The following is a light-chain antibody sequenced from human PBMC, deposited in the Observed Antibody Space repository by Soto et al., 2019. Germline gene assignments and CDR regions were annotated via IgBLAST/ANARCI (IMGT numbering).Light chain of an antibody. CDR3: QQYGSSSWT. CDR1: QSISSSY. CDR2: GAS. J-gene: IGKJ1*01. V-gene: IGKV3-20*01. Sequence: EIVLTQNQGTLSLSPGKRATLSCRASQSISSSYLAWYQQRPGQAPRLLIYGASSRATGIPDRFSGSGSGTEFTLTISRLEPEDFAVYYCQQYGSSSWTFGQGTIVDVK.